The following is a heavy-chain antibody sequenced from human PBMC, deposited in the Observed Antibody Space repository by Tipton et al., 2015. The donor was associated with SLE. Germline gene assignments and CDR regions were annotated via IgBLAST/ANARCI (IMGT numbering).Heavy chain of an antibody. J-gene: IGHJ4*02. V-gene: IGHV4-39*07. CDR1: GGSISSSSYY. CDR2: IYHSGST. D-gene: IGHD3-22*01. CDR3: ASVTYYYDSSGYPEYCFDY. Sequence: TLSLTCTVSGGSISSSSYYWGWIRQPPGKGLEWIGSIYHSGSTYYNPSLKSRVTISVDTSKNQFSLKLSSVTAADTAVYYCASVTYYYDSSGYPEYCFDYWGQGTLVTVSS.